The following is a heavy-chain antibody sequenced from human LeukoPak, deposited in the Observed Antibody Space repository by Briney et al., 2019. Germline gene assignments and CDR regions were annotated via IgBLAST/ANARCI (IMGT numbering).Heavy chain of an antibody. Sequence: GASVKVSCKASGYTFTRYYMHWVRQAPGQGLEWRGWINPNSGGTNYAQKFQGRVPMTRDTSISTAYMELSRLRSDDTAVYYCARDGSGSYYKNWFDPWGQGTLVTVSS. V-gene: IGHV1-2*02. D-gene: IGHD3-10*01. J-gene: IGHJ5*02. CDR2: INPNSGGT. CDR1: GYTFTRYY. CDR3: ARDGSGSYYKNWFDP.